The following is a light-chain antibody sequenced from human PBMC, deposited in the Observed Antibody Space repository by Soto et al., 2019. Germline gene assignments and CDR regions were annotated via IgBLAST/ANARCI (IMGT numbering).Light chain of an antibody. CDR3: QQSSDWPLT. J-gene: IGKJ4*01. Sequence: EIVLTQSPATLSLSPGERATLSCRVSQSVSSYLAWYQQRPGQAPRLLIYDVSNGATGIPARFSGSGSGTDFTLTISSLEPEDFAVYYCQQSSDWPLTFGGGTKVEIK. V-gene: IGKV3-11*01. CDR1: QSVSSY. CDR2: DVS.